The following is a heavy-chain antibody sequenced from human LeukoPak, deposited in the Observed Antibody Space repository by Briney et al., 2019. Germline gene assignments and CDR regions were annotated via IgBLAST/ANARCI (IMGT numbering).Heavy chain of an antibody. D-gene: IGHD4-17*01. CDR3: AKDRYGYYGMDV. Sequence: GGSLRLSCAASGFTFSIYAMSWVSQAAGKGLEWVSAISGSGGNTYNAESAKGRFTISRDNSKNTLYLQMNSLRAEDTAVYYCAKDRYGYYGMDVWGQGTTVSV. V-gene: IGHV3-23*01. CDR1: GFTFSIYA. J-gene: IGHJ6*02. CDR2: ISGSGGNT.